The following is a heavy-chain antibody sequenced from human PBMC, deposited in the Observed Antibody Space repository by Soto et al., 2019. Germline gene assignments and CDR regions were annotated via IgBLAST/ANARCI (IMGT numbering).Heavy chain of an antibody. CDR1: GDSVSSNSAI. CDR3: VRLIGNSWLDF. Sequence: SQTLSLTCAISGDSVSSNSAIWNWMRQTPSRGLEWLGRTYYGSKWNNDYAVSVKSRITINPDTSKNQFSLHLNSVTPEDTAVYYCVRLIGNSWLDFWGQGTLVTVSS. J-gene: IGHJ5*01. V-gene: IGHV6-1*01. D-gene: IGHD1-26*01. CDR2: TYYGSKWNN.